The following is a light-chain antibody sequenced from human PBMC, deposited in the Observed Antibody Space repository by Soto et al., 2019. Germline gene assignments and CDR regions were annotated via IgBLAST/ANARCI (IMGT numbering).Light chain of an antibody. Sequence: IQMAQSPSSLSASVGDRVTITCRASQSISGYLNWYQQKPGKAPKLLIYAASSLQSGVPSRFSGSGSGTEFTLTISSLQPDDFATYYCQQYSSYSKTFGQGTKVDIK. CDR3: QQYSSYSKT. V-gene: IGKV1-39*01. CDR2: AAS. CDR1: QSISGY. J-gene: IGKJ1*01.